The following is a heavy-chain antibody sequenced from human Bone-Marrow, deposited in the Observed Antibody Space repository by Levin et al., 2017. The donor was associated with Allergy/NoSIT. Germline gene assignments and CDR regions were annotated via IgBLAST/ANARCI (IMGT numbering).Heavy chain of an antibody. CDR2: IYWDDDK. D-gene: IGHD3-16*02. V-gene: IGHV2-5*02. CDR3: AHRLSRLIPRYFDP. CDR1: GFSLVSGVG. J-gene: IGHJ5*02. Sequence: SGPTLVKPTQTLRLTCSFSGFSLVSGVGVGWIRQPPGEALEWLATIYWDDDKRYNPTLKSRLTIAKDTSKNEVVLTMTDMDPLDTGTYFCAHRLSRLIPRYFDPWCQGILVTVSS.